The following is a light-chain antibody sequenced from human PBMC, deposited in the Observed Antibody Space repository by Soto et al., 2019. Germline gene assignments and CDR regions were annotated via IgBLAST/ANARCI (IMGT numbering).Light chain of an antibody. J-gene: IGLJ1*01. V-gene: IGLV2-14*01. CDR1: SSDVGGYNY. CDR3: SSYTTSSTLLYV. CDR2: DVS. Sequence: QPVLTQPASVSGSPGQSITISCTGTSSDVGGYNYVSWYQQHPDKAPKLMIYDVSNRPSGVSNRFSGSKSGNTASLTISGLQAEDEADYYCSSYTTSSTLLYVFGTGTKLTVL.